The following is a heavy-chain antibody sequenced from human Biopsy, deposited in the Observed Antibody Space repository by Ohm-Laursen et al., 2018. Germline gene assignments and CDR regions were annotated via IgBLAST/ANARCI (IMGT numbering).Heavy chain of an antibody. J-gene: IGHJ4*02. D-gene: IGHD1-1*01. V-gene: IGHV1-24*01. CDR1: GYSVTELS. CDR2: FAPENGRI. Sequence: SVKVSCKVSGYSVTELSMHWVRQAPGQGLEWMGGFAPENGRIVYSQKFQGRVTMTDDTSTNTAYMEVWRLRSDDTAVYYCAADINVWNVNYWGQGTQVIVSS. CDR3: AADINVWNVNY.